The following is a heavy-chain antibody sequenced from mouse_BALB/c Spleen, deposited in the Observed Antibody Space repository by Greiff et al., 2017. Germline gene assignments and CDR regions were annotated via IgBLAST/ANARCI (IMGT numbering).Heavy chain of an antibody. V-gene: IGHV2-6-7*01. CDR3: AREGNFINYGYWFAY. D-gene: IGHD1-2*01. Sequence: VQLQESGPGLVAPSQSLSITCTVSGFSLTGYGVNWVRQPPGKGLEWLGMIWGDGSTDYNSALKSRLSISKDNSKSQVFLKMNSLQTDDTARYYCAREGNFINYGYWFAYWGQGTLVTVSA. J-gene: IGHJ3*01. CDR1: GFSLTGYG. CDR2: IWGDGST.